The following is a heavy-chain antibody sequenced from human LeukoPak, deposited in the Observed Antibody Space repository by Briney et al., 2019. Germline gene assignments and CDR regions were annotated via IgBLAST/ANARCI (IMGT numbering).Heavy chain of an antibody. CDR1: GFTFTSCG. Sequence: GGSLRLSCVVSGFTFTSCGVHWVRQAPGKGLEWVAFIRHDGSYKDYADSVKGRFTISRDNSKNALYLQMNSLRAEDTAVYYCAKSPWNGKFRAYFDYWGQGTLVTVSS. CDR2: IRHDGSYK. V-gene: IGHV3-30*02. J-gene: IGHJ4*02. CDR3: AKSPWNGKFRAYFDY. D-gene: IGHD1-1*01.